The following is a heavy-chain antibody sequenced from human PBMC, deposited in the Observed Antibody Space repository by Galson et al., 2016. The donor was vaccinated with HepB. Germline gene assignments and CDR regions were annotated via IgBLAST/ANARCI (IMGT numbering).Heavy chain of an antibody. D-gene: IGHD2-21*02. CDR3: ARDPYCGGDCNSPRYFDL. CDR2: ISVSGGKT. Sequence: SLRLSCAASGFTFSSYPMIWVRQAPGKGLEWVSAISVSGGKTYYADSVKGRFTISRDNSKNTLYLQMNSLRVEDTAVYYCARDPYCGGDCNSPRYFDLWGRGTLVTVSS. CDR1: GFTFSSYP. V-gene: IGHV3-23*01. J-gene: IGHJ2*01.